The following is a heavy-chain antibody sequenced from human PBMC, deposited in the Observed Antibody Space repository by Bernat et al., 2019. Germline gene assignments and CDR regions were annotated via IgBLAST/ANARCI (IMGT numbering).Heavy chain of an antibody. D-gene: IGHD1-1*01. CDR3: AKTGQFDN. V-gene: IGHV3-23*01. CDR1: GFPFSTNA. J-gene: IGHJ4*02. Sequence: SCAASGFPFSTNAMTWGRQAPGKVLEWVSTISSNGRATWYADSLKGRFTISRDNSKSVLYLQMDSLRAEDTAVYYCAKTGQFDNWGQGNLV. CDR2: ISSNGRAT.